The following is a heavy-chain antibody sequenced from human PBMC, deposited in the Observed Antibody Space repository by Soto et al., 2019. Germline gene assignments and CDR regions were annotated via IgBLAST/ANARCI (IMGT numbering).Heavy chain of an antibody. J-gene: IGHJ6*02. V-gene: IGHV4-30-2*01. CDR3: ASAGSLGYYYGMDV. CDR2: IYHSGST. Sequence: TLSLTCAVSVGSISSGGYSWSWIRQPPGKGLEWIGYIYHSGSTYYNPSLKSRVTIPVDRSKNQFSLKLSSVTAADTAVYYCASAGSLGYYYGMDVWGQGTTVTVSS. CDR1: VGSISSGGYS. D-gene: IGHD3-10*01.